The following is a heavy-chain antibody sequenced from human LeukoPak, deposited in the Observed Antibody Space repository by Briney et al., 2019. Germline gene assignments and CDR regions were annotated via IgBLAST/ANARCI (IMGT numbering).Heavy chain of an antibody. D-gene: IGHD3-9*01. J-gene: IGHJ4*02. V-gene: IGHV4-59*12. Sequence: SETLSLTCTVSGGSISSYYWSWIRQPPGKGLEWIGYIYYSGSTNYNPSPKSRVTISVDTSKNQFSLKLSSVTAADTAVYYCARERPGYYDILTGYFGDWGQGTLVTVSS. CDR2: IYYSGST. CDR3: ARERPGYYDILTGYFGD. CDR1: GGSISSYY.